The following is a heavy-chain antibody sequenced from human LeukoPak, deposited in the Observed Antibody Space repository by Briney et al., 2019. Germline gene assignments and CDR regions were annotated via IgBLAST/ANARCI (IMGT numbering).Heavy chain of an antibody. J-gene: IGHJ4*02. CDR3: ARLRFPRLPFDY. Sequence: PSETLSLTCTVSGGSISSGDYYWSWIRQPPGKGLEWIGYIYYSGSTYYNTSLKSRVTISVDTSKNQFSLKLSSVTAADTAVYYCARLRFPRLPFDYWGQGTLVTVSS. D-gene: IGHD5-12*01. V-gene: IGHV4-30-4*08. CDR2: IYYSGST. CDR1: GGSISSGDYY.